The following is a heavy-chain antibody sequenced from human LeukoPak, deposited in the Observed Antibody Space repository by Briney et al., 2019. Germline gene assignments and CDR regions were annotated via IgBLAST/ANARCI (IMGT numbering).Heavy chain of an antibody. Sequence: SGPALVKPTQTLTLTCTFSGFSLSTSGMCGSWIRQPPGKALEWLALIDWDDDKYYSTSLKTRLTISKDTSKNQVVLTMTNMDPVDTATYYCARMYYYGSGSYYNDYWGQGTLVTVSS. J-gene: IGHJ4*02. V-gene: IGHV2-70*01. CDR3: ARMYYYGSGSYYNDY. CDR1: GFSLSTSGMC. D-gene: IGHD3-10*01. CDR2: IDWDDDK.